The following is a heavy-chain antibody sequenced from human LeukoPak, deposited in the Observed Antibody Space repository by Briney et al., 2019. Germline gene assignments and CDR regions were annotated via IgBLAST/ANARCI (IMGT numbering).Heavy chain of an antibody. CDR3: ARASCSSTSCYSGYYYYYMDV. Sequence: SETLSLTCTVSGGSISSYYWSWIRQPAGKGLEWIGRIYTSGSTNYNPSFKSRVTMSVDTSKNQFSLKLSSVTAADTAVYYCARASCSSTSCYSGYYYYYMDVWGKGTTVTISS. CDR1: GGSISSYY. J-gene: IGHJ6*03. CDR2: IYTSGST. V-gene: IGHV4-4*07. D-gene: IGHD2-2*01.